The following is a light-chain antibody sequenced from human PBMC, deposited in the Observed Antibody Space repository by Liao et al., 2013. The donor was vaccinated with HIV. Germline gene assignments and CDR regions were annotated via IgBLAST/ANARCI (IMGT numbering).Light chain of an antibody. Sequence: SYELTQPPSVSVAPGKTARITCGGDNIGSKSVHWYQQQPGQAPVVVIYYNKDRPSGIPERFSGSNSGNTATLTISGTQPMDEADYYCQAWDRNTAIFGGGTKLTVL. V-gene: IGLV3-21*01. CDR3: QAWDRNTAI. CDR2: YNK. J-gene: IGLJ2*01. CDR1: NIGSKS.